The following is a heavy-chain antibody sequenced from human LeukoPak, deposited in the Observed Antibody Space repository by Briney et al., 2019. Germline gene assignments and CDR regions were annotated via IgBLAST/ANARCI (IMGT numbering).Heavy chain of an antibody. CDR3: ARDLGGIYFDY. Sequence: PSETLSLTCTVSGGSISSYYWSWIRQPPGKGLEWIGYTYYSGSTNYNPSLKSRVTISVDTSKNQLSLKLSSVTAADTAVYYCARDLGGIYFDYWGQGTLVTVSS. D-gene: IGHD1-26*01. CDR2: TYYSGST. V-gene: IGHV4-59*01. J-gene: IGHJ4*02. CDR1: GGSISSYY.